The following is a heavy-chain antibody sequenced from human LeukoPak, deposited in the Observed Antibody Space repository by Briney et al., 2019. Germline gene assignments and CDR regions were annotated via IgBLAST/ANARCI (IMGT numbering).Heavy chain of an antibody. D-gene: IGHD5/OR15-5a*01. CDR1: GYRFTSYW. CDR3: ARRASLIYDGASLGAFDI. CDR2: IYPGDSDT. V-gene: IGHV5-51*01. J-gene: IGHJ3*02. Sequence: GESLKISCKGSGYRFTSYWIGWVRQMPGKGLEWMGIIYPGDSDTRYSPSFQGQVTISADKSITTAYLQWSSLKASDTAMYYCARRASLIYDGASLGAFDIWGQGTVVTVSS.